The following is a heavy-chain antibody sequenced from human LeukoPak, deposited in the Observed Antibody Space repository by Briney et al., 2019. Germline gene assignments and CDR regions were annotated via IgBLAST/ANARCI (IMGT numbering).Heavy chain of an antibody. J-gene: IGHJ4*02. V-gene: IGHV3-7*01. Sequence: GGSLRLSCAASGFTFSSYWMSWVRQAPGKGLEWVANIKQDGSEKYYVDSAKGRFTISRDNAKNSLYLQMNSLRAEDTAVYYCARDYDSSGCYVFDYWGQGTLVTVSS. CDR3: ARDYDSSGCYVFDY. CDR2: IKQDGSEK. CDR1: GFTFSSYW. D-gene: IGHD3-22*01.